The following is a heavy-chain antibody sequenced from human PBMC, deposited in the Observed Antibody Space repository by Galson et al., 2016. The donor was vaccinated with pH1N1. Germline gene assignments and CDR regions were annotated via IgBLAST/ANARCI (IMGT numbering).Heavy chain of an antibody. Sequence: SVKVSCKASGYTFTYYAIHWVRQAPGQRLEWMGWINTGNGNTKYSQKFQGRVTITRDTSASTASMELSSLTSEDTAVYYCARRVGRTFAYWGQGTLVTVSS. CDR1: GYTFTYYA. D-gene: IGHD1-7*01. V-gene: IGHV1-3*04. CDR3: ARRVGRTFAY. J-gene: IGHJ4*02. CDR2: INTGNGNT.